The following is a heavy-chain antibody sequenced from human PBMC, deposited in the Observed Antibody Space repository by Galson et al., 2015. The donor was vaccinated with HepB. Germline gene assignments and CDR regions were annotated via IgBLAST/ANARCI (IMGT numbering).Heavy chain of an antibody. Sequence: ETLSLTCTVSGGSISSYYWSWIRQPPGKELEWIGYIYYSGSTNYNPSLKSRVTISVDTSKNQFSLKLSSVTAADTAVYYCARDPDPYGSGSRFDYWGQGTLVTVSS. CDR3: ARDPDPYGSGSRFDY. CDR1: GGSISSYY. V-gene: IGHV4-59*01. J-gene: IGHJ4*02. D-gene: IGHD3-10*01. CDR2: IYYSGST.